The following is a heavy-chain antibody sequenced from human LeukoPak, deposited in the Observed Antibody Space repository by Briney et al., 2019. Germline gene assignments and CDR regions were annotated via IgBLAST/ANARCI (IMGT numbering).Heavy chain of an antibody. Sequence: GGSLRLSCAASGFTFSSYEMNWVRQAPGKGLEWVSYISSSGSTIYYADSVKGRFTISRDNAKNSLYLQMNSLRAEDTAVYYCARGYCSGGSCYSGSHWFDPWGQGTLVTVSS. CDR3: ARGYCSGGSCYSGSHWFDP. V-gene: IGHV3-48*03. D-gene: IGHD2-15*01. J-gene: IGHJ5*02. CDR1: GFTFSSYE. CDR2: ISSSGSTI.